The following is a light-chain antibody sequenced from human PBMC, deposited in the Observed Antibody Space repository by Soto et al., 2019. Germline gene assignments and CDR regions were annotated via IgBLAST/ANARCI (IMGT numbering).Light chain of an antibody. CDR3: QQSYSSMYT. J-gene: IGKJ2*01. CDR1: QSISSY. CDR2: AAS. V-gene: IGKV1-39*01. Sequence: DIQMTQSPSSLSASVGDRVTITCRASQSISSYLNWYQQKPGKAPKLLIYAASSLQSGVPSRFSGSVYGTDFTLTISSLQPEDFATYYCQQSYSSMYTFGQGTKREIK.